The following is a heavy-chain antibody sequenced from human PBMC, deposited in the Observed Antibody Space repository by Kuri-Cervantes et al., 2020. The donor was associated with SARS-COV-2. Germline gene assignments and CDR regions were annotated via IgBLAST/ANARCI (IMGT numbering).Heavy chain of an antibody. CDR3: ARTGPSAVTIFGVVTRHGMDV. D-gene: IGHD3-3*01. CDR1: QFTFSSYS. Sequence: GESLKISCAASQFTFSSYSMNWVRQAPGKGLEWVASIGSGGSFIKYADSVKGRFTISRDNAKNSLYLQMNSLRAEDTAVYYCARTGPSAVTIFGVVTRHGMDVWGQGTTVTVSS. CDR2: IGSGGSFI. V-gene: IGHV3-21*01. J-gene: IGHJ6*02.